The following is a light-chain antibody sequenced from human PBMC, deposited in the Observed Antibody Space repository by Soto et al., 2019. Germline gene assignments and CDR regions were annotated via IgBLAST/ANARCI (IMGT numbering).Light chain of an antibody. CDR2: DVS. Sequence: QSVLTQPASVSGSPGQSSTISCTGTSSDVGGYNYVSWYQHHPGKAPKLMIYDVSNRPSGVSNRFSGSKSGNTASLTISGLQPEDEADYYCCSYTTSNTRQIVFGTGTKVPVL. CDR1: SSDVGGYNY. V-gene: IGLV2-14*03. CDR3: CSYTTSNTRQIV. J-gene: IGLJ1*01.